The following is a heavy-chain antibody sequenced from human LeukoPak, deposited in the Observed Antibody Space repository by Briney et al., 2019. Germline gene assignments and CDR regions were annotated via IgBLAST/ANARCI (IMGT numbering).Heavy chain of an antibody. D-gene: IGHD6-19*01. Sequence: PGGSLRLSCAASGFTFSSYCMNWVRQAPGKGLEWVSSISSSSSYIYYADSVKGRFTISRDNAKNSLYLQMNSLRAEDTAVYYCARSGYSSGWYSEGIGYWGQGTLVTVSS. CDR1: GFTFSSYC. CDR3: ARSGYSSGWYSEGIGY. J-gene: IGHJ4*02. CDR2: ISSSSSYI. V-gene: IGHV3-21*01.